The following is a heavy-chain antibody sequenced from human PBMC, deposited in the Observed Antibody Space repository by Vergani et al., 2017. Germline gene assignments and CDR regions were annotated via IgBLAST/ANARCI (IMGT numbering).Heavy chain of an antibody. V-gene: IGHV3-30*18. CDR3: AKYLRSSSSGDYGMDV. CDR2: ISYDGSNK. CDR1: GFTFSSYG. D-gene: IGHD6-6*01. Sequence: QVQLVESGGGVVQPGRSLRLSCAASGFTFSSYGMHWVRQAPGKGLEWVAVISYDGSNKYYADSVKGRFTISRDNSKNTLYLQMNSLRAEDTAVYYCAKYLRSSSSGDYGMDVWGQGTTVTVSS. J-gene: IGHJ6*02.